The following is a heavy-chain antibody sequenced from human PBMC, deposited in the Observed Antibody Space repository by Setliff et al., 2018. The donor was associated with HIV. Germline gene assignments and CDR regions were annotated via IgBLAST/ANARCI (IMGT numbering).Heavy chain of an antibody. Sequence: PSETLSLTCAVYGGSFSNYYWSWIRQPPVKGLEWIGEINHSGSTNYNPSLKSRVTISVDTSKNQFSLKLSSVTAADTAVYYCARERTLMTTVTTGDTFDIWGQGTMVT. CDR1: GGSFSNYY. J-gene: IGHJ3*02. CDR3: ARERTLMTTVTTGDTFDI. V-gene: IGHV4-34*01. CDR2: INHSGST. D-gene: IGHD4-17*01.